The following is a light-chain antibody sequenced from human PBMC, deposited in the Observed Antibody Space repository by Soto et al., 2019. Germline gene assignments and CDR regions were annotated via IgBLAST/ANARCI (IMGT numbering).Light chain of an antibody. CDR2: GAS. J-gene: IGKJ2*01. Sequence: ETVMTHSPATLSVSPGERVTLSCRASPSISTNLAWYQQRPGQAPRLLIYGASRRATDIPARCSGSGTHMEVTLTISSRQSEDFAVYYCLQHNNRPPYTFGQGTQLEIK. CDR3: LQHNNRPPYT. V-gene: IGKV3-15*01. CDR1: PSISTN.